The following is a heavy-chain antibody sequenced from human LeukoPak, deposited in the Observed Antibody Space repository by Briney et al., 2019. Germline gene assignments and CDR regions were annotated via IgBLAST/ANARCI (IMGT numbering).Heavy chain of an antibody. CDR2: INHSGST. CDR1: GGSFSGYY. D-gene: IGHD1-1*01. Sequence: KPSETLSLTCAVYGGSFSGYYWSWIRQPPGKGLEWIGEINHSGSTNYNPSLKSRVTISVDTSKNQFSLKLSSVTAADTAVYYCARRGQSTTLYYYYAMDVWGQGTTVTVSS. J-gene: IGHJ6*02. CDR3: ARRGQSTTLYYYYAMDV. V-gene: IGHV4-34*01.